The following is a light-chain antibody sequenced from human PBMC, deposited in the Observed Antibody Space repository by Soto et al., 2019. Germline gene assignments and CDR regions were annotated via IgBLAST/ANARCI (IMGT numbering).Light chain of an antibody. CDR2: TAS. J-gene: IGKJ5*01. V-gene: IGKV1-39*01. Sequence: DIQMTQSPSSLSASVGDRVTITCRASQSVTRYLNWYQRKPGKAPKLLIYTASNLQGGVPSRFTGSGSGTYFTRTISSLHPGDFATYYCQQTYSTPITFGQWTRLEIK. CDR3: QQTYSTPIT. CDR1: QSVTRY.